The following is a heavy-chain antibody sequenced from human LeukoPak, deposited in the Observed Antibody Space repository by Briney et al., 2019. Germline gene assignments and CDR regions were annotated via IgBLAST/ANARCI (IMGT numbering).Heavy chain of an antibody. Sequence: PGRSLRLSCAASGFTFDDYAMHWVRQAPGKGLEWVSGISWNSGSIGYADSVKGRFTISRDNSKNTLYLQMNSLRAEDTAVYYCAKPSRASPSIAAAGSPDYWGQGTLVTVSS. CDR1: GFTFDDYA. V-gene: IGHV3-9*01. CDR2: ISWNSGSI. J-gene: IGHJ4*02. D-gene: IGHD6-13*01. CDR3: AKPSRASPSIAAAGSPDY.